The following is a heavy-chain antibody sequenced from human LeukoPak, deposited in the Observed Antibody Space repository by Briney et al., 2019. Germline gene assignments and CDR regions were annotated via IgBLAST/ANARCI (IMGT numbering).Heavy chain of an antibody. CDR3: AKDAIFGVGAEYHMDV. V-gene: IGHV3-9*01. D-gene: IGHD3-3*01. J-gene: IGHJ6*03. CDR1: GFTFDDYA. Sequence: PGRSLRLSCAASGFTFDDYAMHWVRQAPGKGLEWVSGISWNSGSIGYADSVKGRFTISRDNAKNSLYLQMNSLRAEDTALYYCAKDAIFGVGAEYHMDVWGKGTTVTVSS. CDR2: ISWNSGSI.